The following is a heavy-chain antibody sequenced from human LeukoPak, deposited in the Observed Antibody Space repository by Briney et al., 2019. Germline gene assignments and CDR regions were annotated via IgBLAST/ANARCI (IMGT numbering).Heavy chain of an antibody. J-gene: IGHJ4*02. V-gene: IGHV4-38-2*02. CDR3: ARAAIVGATGIDY. CDR2: IYHSGST. D-gene: IGHD1-26*01. Sequence: PSETLSLTCTVSGYSISSGYYWGWIRQPPGKGPEWIGSIYHSGSTYYNPSLKSRVTISVDTSKNQFSLKLSSVTAADTAVYYCARAAIVGATGIDYWGQGTLVTVSS. CDR1: GYSISSGYY.